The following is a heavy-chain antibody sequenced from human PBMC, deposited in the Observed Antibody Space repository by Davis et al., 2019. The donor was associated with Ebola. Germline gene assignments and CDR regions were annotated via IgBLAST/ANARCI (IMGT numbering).Heavy chain of an antibody. CDR1: GGSISSSSFY. CDR3: ARTYDSSGNDY. CDR2: IYYSGST. V-gene: IGHV4-39*01. D-gene: IGHD3-22*01. J-gene: IGHJ4*01. Sequence: SETLSLTCTVSGGSISSSSFYWGWIRQPPGKGLEWIGSIYYSGSTYYNPSLKSRLTISVDTSKNQFSLKLSSVTAADTAVYYCARTYDSSGNDYWGHGTLVTVSS.